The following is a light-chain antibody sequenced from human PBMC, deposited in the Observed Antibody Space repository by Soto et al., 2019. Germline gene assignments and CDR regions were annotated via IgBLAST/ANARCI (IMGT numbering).Light chain of an antibody. CDR2: ATS. Sequence: DIQMTQSPSSLSASVGDRVTITCRASQDISNSLAWYQQKPGKVPKVLIYATSILQSGVPDRFSGSGSGTDFTLTISSLQPEYVATYYCQNYNSAPLTFGGGTKVEI. V-gene: IGKV1-27*01. J-gene: IGKJ4*01. CDR3: QNYNSAPLT. CDR1: QDISNS.